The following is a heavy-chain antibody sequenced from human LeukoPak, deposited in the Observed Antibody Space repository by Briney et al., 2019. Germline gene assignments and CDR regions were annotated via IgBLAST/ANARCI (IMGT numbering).Heavy chain of an antibody. J-gene: IGHJ4*02. D-gene: IGHD3-22*01. CDR3: ASGSYYYDSSGSYPS. CDR1: GGSISSYY. CDR2: IYYSGST. Sequence: SETLSLTCTVSGGSISSYYWSWIRQPPGKGLEWIGYIYYSGSTNYNPSLKRRVTISVDTSKNQFSLKLSSVTAADTAVYYCASGSYYYDSSGSYPSWGQGTLVTVSS. V-gene: IGHV4-59*01.